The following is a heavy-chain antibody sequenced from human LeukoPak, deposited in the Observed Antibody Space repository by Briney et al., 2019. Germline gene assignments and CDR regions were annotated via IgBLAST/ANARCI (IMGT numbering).Heavy chain of an antibody. CDR1: GFTFSSYA. V-gene: IGHV3-23*01. CDR2: ISGSGGST. D-gene: IGHD3-22*01. Sequence: GGSLRLSCAASGFTFSSYAMSWVRQAPGKGLEWASAISGSGGSTYYADSVKGRLTISRDNSKNTLYLQMNSLRAEDTAVYYCAKAVSMIDTAIDYWGQGTLVTVSS. CDR3: AKAVSMIDTAIDY. J-gene: IGHJ4*02.